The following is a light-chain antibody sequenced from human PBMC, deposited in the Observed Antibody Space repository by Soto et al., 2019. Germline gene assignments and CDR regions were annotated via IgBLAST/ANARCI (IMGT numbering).Light chain of an antibody. V-gene: IGLV2-8*01. Sequence: QSALTQPPSASGAPGQSVTISFTGTISDVGGYNYVAWYQQHPGKAPKLMIYEVNKRPSGVPDRFSGSKSGSTASLTVSGLQAEDEADYCCSSYAGSSTYVFGTGTELTVL. CDR1: ISDVGGYNY. CDR2: EVN. J-gene: IGLJ1*01. CDR3: SSYAGSSTYV.